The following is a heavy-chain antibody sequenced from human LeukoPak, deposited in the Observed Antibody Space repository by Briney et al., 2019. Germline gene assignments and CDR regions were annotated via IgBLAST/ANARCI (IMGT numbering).Heavy chain of an antibody. CDR3: ARAPPYADEDWYFDL. V-gene: IGHV4-4*07. Sequence: ASETLSLTCTVSDGSISSYYWSWIRQPAGKGLEWIGRIYTSGSTNYNPSLKSRVAMSVDTSRNHFSLKLSSVTAADTAVYFCARAPPYADEDWYFDLWGRGTLVTVSS. D-gene: IGHD4-17*01. J-gene: IGHJ2*01. CDR2: IYTSGST. CDR1: DGSISSYY.